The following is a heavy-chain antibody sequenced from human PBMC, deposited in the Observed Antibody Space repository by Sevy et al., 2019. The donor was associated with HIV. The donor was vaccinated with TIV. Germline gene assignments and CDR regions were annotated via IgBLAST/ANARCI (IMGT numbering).Heavy chain of an antibody. V-gene: IGHV3-15*04. CDR2: IVNDPDGGTT. Sequence: GGSLRLSCVASGFTLRNAWMTWVRQVPGKGLEWVGRIVNDPDGGTTDYAAPVKGRFIISRDDSKNTLYLQMNSLKTEDTAVYYCSTDIVVQSGYSYDFSRINPDFSHNSGADVWGQGTTVTVSS. J-gene: IGHJ6*02. CDR1: GFTLRNAW. D-gene: IGHD5-18*01. CDR3: STDIVVQSGYSYDFSRINPDFSHNSGADV.